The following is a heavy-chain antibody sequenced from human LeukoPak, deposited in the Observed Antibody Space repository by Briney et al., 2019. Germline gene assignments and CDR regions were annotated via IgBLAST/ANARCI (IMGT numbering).Heavy chain of an antibody. CDR3: AGVYWYNWNHRGEPFSLDY. J-gene: IGHJ4*02. CDR2: IYYTGSV. V-gene: IGHV4-59*01. CDR1: GDSITNYY. D-gene: IGHD1-14*01. Sequence: SETLSLTCIVSGDSITNYYWCWIRQRPGKGRGWIGYIYYTGSVNYNPSLQSRVSFSVDASKHKFHLSLSSVTAADTAVIYFAGVYWYNWNHRGEPFSLDYGGQGNLVTVSS.